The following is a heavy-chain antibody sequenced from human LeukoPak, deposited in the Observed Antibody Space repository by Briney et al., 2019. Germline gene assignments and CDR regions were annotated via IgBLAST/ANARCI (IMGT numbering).Heavy chain of an antibody. Sequence: SETLSLTCTVSGGSISSTSYYWGWIRRPPGKGLEWIGNIYYSGSTYYSPSLNSRLTMSVDTSRNHFSLKLSSVTAADTAVYYCARHSYSSGWHAHFDYWGQGTVVAVSS. J-gene: IGHJ4*02. CDR2: IYYSGST. CDR3: ARHSYSSGWHAHFDY. V-gene: IGHV4-39*01. D-gene: IGHD6-19*01. CDR1: GGSISSTSYY.